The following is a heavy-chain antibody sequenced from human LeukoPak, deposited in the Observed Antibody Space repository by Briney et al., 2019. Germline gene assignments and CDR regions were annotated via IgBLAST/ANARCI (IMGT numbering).Heavy chain of an antibody. D-gene: IGHD1/OR15-1a*01. J-gene: IGHJ3*02. CDR3: ARDREQFDAFDI. V-gene: IGHV3-74*01. Sequence: QPGGSLRLSCTASGFTFGNYWMHWVRQAPGKGLVWVSHINTDGSDTDYADSVKGRFTISRDNAKNTLYLQMNSLRAEDMAVYYCARDREQFDAFDIWGQGTMVTVSS. CDR1: GFTFGNYW. CDR2: INTDGSDT.